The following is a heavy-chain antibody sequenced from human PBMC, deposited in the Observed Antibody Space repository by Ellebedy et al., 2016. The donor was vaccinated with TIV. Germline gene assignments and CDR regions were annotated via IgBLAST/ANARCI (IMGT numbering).Heavy chain of an antibody. CDR2: IYYSGNT. CDR3: ARVPQLYNWFDP. J-gene: IGHJ5*02. V-gene: IGHV4-59*01. CDR1: GGSISGSH. Sequence: MPSETLSLTCTVTGGSISGSHWSWIRQSPGKGLEWIGYIYYSGNTNYNPSLKSRVTISVDTSKNQFSLKLTSVTAADPAVYYCARVPQLYNWFDPWGQGTRVTVSS.